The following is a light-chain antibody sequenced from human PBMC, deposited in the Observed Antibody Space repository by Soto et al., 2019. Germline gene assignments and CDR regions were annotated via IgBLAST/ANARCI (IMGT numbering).Light chain of an antibody. CDR2: EVS. V-gene: IGLV2-8*01. CDR1: SSDVGGYNY. Sequence: QSALTQPPSASGSPGQSVTISCTGTSSDVGGYNYVSWYQQHPGKAPKLMIYEVSERPSGVPDRFSGSKSDNTASLTITGLQAEDEASYYCSSYTITHIPVIFGGGTQLTVL. J-gene: IGLJ2*01. CDR3: SSYTITHIPVI.